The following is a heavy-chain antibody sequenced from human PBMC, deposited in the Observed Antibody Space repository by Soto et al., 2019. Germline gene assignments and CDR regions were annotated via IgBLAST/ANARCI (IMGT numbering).Heavy chain of an antibody. CDR2: ISYDGSNK. CDR1: GFTFSSYG. CDR3: AKVPRDSSSWYQHYYYYYGMDV. D-gene: IGHD6-13*01. Sequence: QVQLVESGGGVVQPGRSLRLSCAASGFTFSSYGMHWVRQAPGKGLEWVAVISYDGSNKYYADSVKGRFTISRDNSKNTLYLQMNSLRAEDTAVYYCAKVPRDSSSWYQHYYYYYGMDVW. V-gene: IGHV3-30*18. J-gene: IGHJ6*01.